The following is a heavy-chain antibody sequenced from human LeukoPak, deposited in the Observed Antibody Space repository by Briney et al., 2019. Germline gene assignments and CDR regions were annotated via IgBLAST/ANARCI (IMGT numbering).Heavy chain of an antibody. CDR1: GGSISSGGYY. D-gene: IGHD6-13*01. Sequence: SETLSLTCTVSGGSISSGGYYWSWIRQPPGKGLEWIGEINHSGNTNYNPSLKSRITISVDTSKNQFSLKLSSLPAADTAVYYCTRGRYLQQLTNGFDYWGQGTLVTVSS. V-gene: IGHV4-39*07. J-gene: IGHJ4*02. CDR2: INHSGNT. CDR3: TRGRYLQQLTNGFDY.